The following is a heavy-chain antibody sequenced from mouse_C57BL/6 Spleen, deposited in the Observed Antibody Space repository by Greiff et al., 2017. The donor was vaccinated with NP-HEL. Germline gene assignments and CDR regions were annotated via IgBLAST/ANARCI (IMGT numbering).Heavy chain of an antibody. CDR3: ARWGQDFDY. D-gene: IGHD3-3*01. V-gene: IGHV1-26*01. Sequence: VQLQQSGPELVKPGASVKISCKASGYTFTDYYMNWVKQSHGKSLEWIGDINPNNGGTSYNQKFKGKATLTVDKSSSTAYMELRSLTSEDTAVYYCARWGQDFDYWGQGTTLTVSS. CDR1: GYTFTDYY. CDR2: INPNNGGT. J-gene: IGHJ2*01.